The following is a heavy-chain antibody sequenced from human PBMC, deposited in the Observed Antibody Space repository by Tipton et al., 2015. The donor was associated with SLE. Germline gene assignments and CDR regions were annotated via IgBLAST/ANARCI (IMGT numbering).Heavy chain of an antibody. CDR1: GFTFNTYA. V-gene: IGHV3-23*01. D-gene: IGHD3-3*01. Sequence: SLRLSCVASGFTFNTYAMSWVRQAPGKGLEWVSSISGSGGSVYYADFVKGRFSISRDNSKNTLNLQMNSLRAEDTAVYYCARDPYDSWSDYQATFDYWGQGTLVTVSS. CDR2: ISGSGGSV. CDR3: ARDPYDSWSDYQATFDY. J-gene: IGHJ4*02.